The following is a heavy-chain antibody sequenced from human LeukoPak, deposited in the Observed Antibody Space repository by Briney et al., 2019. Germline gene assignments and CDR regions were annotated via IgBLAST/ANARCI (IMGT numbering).Heavy chain of an antibody. CDR2: ISSSSSYT. D-gene: IGHD6-13*01. Sequence: GGSLRHACVVHGIPLSDYYIESIPQAPGKGLEWISYISSSSSYTDYADSVKGRFTISRHNAKSALYLQTNSLRLEDMAVYYYAAGAAAYFCGQGNLFTVSS. CDR3: AAGAAAYF. J-gene: IGHJ4*02. V-gene: IGHV3-11*03. CDR1: GIPLSDYY.